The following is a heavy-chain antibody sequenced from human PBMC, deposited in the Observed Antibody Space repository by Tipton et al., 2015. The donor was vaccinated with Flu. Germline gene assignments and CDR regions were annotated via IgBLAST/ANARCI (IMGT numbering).Heavy chain of an antibody. J-gene: IGHJ3*02. CDR3: ARDLRGYSGYTGGDAFDI. V-gene: IGHV4-4*07. Sequence: TLSLTCSVSGGSISYYYWSWIRQPAGKGLEWIGRISTSGSTNYNASLKSRVTMSLDTSKNQFSLRLSSATAADTAIYYCARDLRGYSGYTGGDAFDIWGQGTMVTVSS. CDR1: GGSISYYY. CDR2: ISTSGST. D-gene: IGHD5-12*01.